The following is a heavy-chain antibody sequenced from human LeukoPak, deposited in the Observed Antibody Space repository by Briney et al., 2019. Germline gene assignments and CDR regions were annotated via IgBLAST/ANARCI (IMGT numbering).Heavy chain of an antibody. J-gene: IGHJ4*02. Sequence: SETLSLTCTVSGYSISSGYYWGWIRQPPGKGLEWIGSIYHSGSTYYNPSLKSRVTISVDTSKNQFSLKLSSVTAADTAVYYCARDWKTGTLSWGQGTLVTVSS. CDR3: ARDWKTGTLS. D-gene: IGHD1-1*01. CDR1: GYSISSGYY. CDR2: IYHSGST. V-gene: IGHV4-38-2*02.